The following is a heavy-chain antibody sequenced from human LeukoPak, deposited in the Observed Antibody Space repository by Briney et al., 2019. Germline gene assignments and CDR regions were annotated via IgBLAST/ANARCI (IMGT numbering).Heavy chain of an antibody. D-gene: IGHD2-21*02. CDR3: ARGSHASDLS. CDR1: GGSMSNFY. Sequence: PSKTLSLSCTVTGGSMSNFYWTWIRQPPGKGLEWIANIYYSGSTNYNPSLKSRVTMSIDTSKNQFSLQLNSVTPEDTAVYYCARGSHASDLSWGQGTLVIVSS. V-gene: IGHV4-59*12. J-gene: IGHJ4*02. CDR2: IYYSGST.